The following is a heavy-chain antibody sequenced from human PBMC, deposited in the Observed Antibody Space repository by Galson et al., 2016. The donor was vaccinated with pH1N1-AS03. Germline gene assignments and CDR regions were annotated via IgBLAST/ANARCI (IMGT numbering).Heavy chain of an antibody. J-gene: IGHJ4*02. CDR3: VRDFYGDVFGY. V-gene: IGHV6-1*01. CDR1: GDSVSSDSAA. Sequence: CAISGDSVSSDSAAWNWIRQSPSSGLEWLGRTYYRSRWYNDYAPSLSSRVSFTADTSKNQFSLHLTSVTPEDSATYFVVRDFYGDVFGYWGQGTLVTVAS. D-gene: IGHD4-17*01. CDR2: TYYRSRWYN.